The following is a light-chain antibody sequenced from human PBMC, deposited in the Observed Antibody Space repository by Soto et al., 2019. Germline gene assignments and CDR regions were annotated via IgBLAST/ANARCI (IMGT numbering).Light chain of an antibody. J-gene: IGLJ1*01. Sequence: VLTQPASVCGDPGQSITISCSGTSSDIGSYNHVAWYQQFPGKSPKLMIYAVSDRPPGVSDRFSGSKYGITASLTISGLQTEDEADYYCISYTDRQSYLFGTGTKVTVL. CDR1: SSDIGSYNH. CDR3: ISYTDRQSYL. CDR2: AVS. V-gene: IGLV2-14*03.